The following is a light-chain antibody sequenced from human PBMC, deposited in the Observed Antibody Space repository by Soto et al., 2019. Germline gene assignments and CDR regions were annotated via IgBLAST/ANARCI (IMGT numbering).Light chain of an antibody. CDR2: GAF. CDR1: QSVSSN. Sequence: EIVMTQSPATLSVSPGERATLSCRASQSVSSNLAWYKKKPGQAPRLLIYGAFTRTTGIPARFSGSVSGTELTLTISILQAEDFAVYYCQQYNNWPPLTLGGGTKVEIK. CDR3: QQYNNWPPLT. J-gene: IGKJ4*01. V-gene: IGKV3-15*01.